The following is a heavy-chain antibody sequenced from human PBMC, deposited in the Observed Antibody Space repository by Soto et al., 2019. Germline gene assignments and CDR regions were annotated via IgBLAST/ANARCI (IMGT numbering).Heavy chain of an antibody. D-gene: IGHD2-21*01. CDR2: ISAYNGNT. Sequence: QIQLVQSGGEVKKPGAAVKVPCKSSGYKFISHSITWVRQAPGQGLEWMGRISAYNGNTNYAQKLQGRVTMTTDTSTNTAYMELRSLRSDDTAVYYCARGAFCGGAPGCRDMDVWGQGTTVTVSS. J-gene: IGHJ6*02. CDR1: GYKFISHS. V-gene: IGHV1-18*01. CDR3: ARGAFCGGAPGCRDMDV.